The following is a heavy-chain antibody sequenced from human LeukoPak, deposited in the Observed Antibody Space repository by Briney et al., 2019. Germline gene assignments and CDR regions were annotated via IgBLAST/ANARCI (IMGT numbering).Heavy chain of an antibody. CDR1: GFTFSSYG. V-gene: IGHV3-33*01. CDR3: ARGGQQLAYFDY. J-gene: IGHJ4*02. Sequence: GGSLRLSCAASGFTFSSYGMHWVRQAPGKGLEWVAVIWYDGSNKYYADSVKGRFTISRDNSKNTLYLQMNSLRAEDTAEYYCARGGQQLAYFDYWGQGTLVTVSS. D-gene: IGHD6-13*01. CDR2: IWYDGSNK.